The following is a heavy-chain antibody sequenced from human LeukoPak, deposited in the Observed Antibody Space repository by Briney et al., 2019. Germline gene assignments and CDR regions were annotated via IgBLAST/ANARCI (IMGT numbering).Heavy chain of an antibody. V-gene: IGHV1-2*02. J-gene: IGHJ5*02. CDR1: GYTFTSYD. D-gene: IGHD3-10*01. Sequence: ASVKVSCKASGYTFTSYDINWVRQATGQGLQWMGWINPNSGGTNYAQRFQGRVTMTRDTSISTAYMELSRLRSDDTAVYYCARDPRGVRGLAFDPWGQGTLVTVSS. CDR2: INPNSGGT. CDR3: ARDPRGVRGLAFDP.